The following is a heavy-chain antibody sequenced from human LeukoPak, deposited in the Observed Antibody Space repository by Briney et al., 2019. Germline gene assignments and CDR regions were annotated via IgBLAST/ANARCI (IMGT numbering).Heavy chain of an antibody. D-gene: IGHD3-22*01. V-gene: IGHV4-38-2*02. CDR2: IYHSGST. CDR1: GYSISSGYY. J-gene: IGHJ3*02. Sequence: PSETLSLTCTVSGYSISSGYYWGWIRQPPGKGLEWIGSIYHSGSTYYNPSLKSRVTISVDTSKNQFSLKLSSVTAADTAVYYCAITMRDHAFDIWGQGTMVTVSS. CDR3: AITMRDHAFDI.